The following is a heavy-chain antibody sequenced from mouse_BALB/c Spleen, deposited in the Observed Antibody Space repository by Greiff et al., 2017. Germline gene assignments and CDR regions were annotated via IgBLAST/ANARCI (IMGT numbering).Heavy chain of an antibody. Sequence: VQVVESGAELVKPGASVKLSCKASGYTFTSYYMYWVKQRPGQGLEWIGEINPSNGGTNFNEKFKSKATLTVDKSSSTAYMQLSSLTSEDSAVYYCTRGTYGSKRFAYWGQGTLVTVSA. J-gene: IGHJ3*01. D-gene: IGHD1-1*02. CDR2: INPSNGGT. V-gene: IGHV1S81*02. CDR3: TRGTYGSKRFAY. CDR1: GYTFTSYY.